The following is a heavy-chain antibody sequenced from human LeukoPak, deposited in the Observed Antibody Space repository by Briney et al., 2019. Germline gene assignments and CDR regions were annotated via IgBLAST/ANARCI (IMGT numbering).Heavy chain of an antibody. D-gene: IGHD3-22*01. J-gene: IGHJ6*02. CDR2: IYSGGST. CDR1: GFTVSSNY. V-gene: IGHV3-66*01. CDR3: AKDLREWYYDPNGNYFSYGMDV. Sequence: GGSLRLSCAASGFTVSSNYMSWVRQAPGKGLEWVSVIYSGGSTYYADSVKGRFTISRDNSKNTLYLQMNSLRAEDTAVYYCAKDLREWYYDPNGNYFSYGMDVWGQGTTVVVSS.